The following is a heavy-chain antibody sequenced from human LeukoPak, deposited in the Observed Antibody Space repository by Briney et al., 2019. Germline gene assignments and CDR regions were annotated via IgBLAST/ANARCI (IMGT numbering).Heavy chain of an antibody. D-gene: IGHD3-3*01. J-gene: IGHJ5*02. V-gene: IGHV4-34*01. CDR3: ARVGYYDFWSGPSWFDP. CDR1: GVSFSGYY. CDR2: INHSGST. Sequence: KASETLSLTCAVYGVSFSGYYWSWIRQPPGKGLEWIGEINHSGSTNYNPSLKSRVTISVDTSKNQFSLKLSSVTAADTALYYCARVGYYDFWSGPSWFDPWGQGTLVTVSS.